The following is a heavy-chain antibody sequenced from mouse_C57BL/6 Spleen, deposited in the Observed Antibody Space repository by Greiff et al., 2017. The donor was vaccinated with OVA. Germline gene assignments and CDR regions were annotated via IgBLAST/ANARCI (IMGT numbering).Heavy chain of an antibody. Sequence: VQLKESGPELVKPGASVKIPCKASGYTFTDYNMDWVKQSHGKSLEWIGDINPNNGGTIYNQKFKGKATLTVDKSSSTAYMELRSLTSEDTAVYYCARWNYGSSSFAYWGQGTLVTVSA. CDR2: INPNNGGT. CDR1: GYTFTDYN. D-gene: IGHD1-1*01. J-gene: IGHJ3*01. CDR3: ARWNYGSSSFAY. V-gene: IGHV1-18*01.